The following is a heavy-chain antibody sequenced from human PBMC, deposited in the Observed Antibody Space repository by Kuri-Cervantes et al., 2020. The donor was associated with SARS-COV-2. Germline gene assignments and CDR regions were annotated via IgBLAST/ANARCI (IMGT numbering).Heavy chain of an antibody. CDR2: ISDSGGST. Sequence: GGSLRLSCAASGFTFSGYAMSWVRQAPGKGLEWVSAISDSGGSTYYADSVKGRFTISRDNSKNTLYLQMNTLRAEDTAVYYCAKDSSENGRGYWYFDLWGRGTLVTVSS. D-gene: IGHD6-6*01. J-gene: IGHJ2*01. CDR3: AKDSSENGRGYWYFDL. CDR1: GFTFSGYA. V-gene: IGHV3-23*01.